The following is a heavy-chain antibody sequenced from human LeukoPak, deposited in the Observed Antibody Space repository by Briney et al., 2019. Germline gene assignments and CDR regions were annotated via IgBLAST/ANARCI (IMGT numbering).Heavy chain of an antibody. D-gene: IGHD1-20*01. Sequence: SGGSLRLSCAASGFTFSSYAMHWVRQAPGKGLEYVSAISTNGVTTYYANSVKGRFTISRDNSKNTLYLQMGSLRPEDMAVYYCASAITGETTTYYYYMDVWGKGTTVTVSS. V-gene: IGHV3-64*01. CDR3: ASAITGETTTYYYYMDV. J-gene: IGHJ6*03. CDR2: ISTNGVTT. CDR1: GFTFSSYA.